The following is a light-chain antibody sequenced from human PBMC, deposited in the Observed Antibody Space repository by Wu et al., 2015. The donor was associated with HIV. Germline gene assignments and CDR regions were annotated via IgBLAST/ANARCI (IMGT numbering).Light chain of an antibody. V-gene: IGKV1-27*01. CDR2: DAS. CDR1: QTIINY. CDR3: QQYNMYPWT. J-gene: IGKJ1*01. Sequence: DIQMTQSPSSLSASVGDRVTITCRASQTIINYLAWYQEKPGRIPKLLIYDASTLETGVPSRFSGSGRGTDFTLTINNMQSDDFASYYCQQYNMYPWTFGQGTKVDIK.